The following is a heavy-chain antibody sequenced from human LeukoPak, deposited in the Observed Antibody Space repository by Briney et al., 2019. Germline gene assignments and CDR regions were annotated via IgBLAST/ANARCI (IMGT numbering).Heavy chain of an antibody. V-gene: IGHV3-23*01. D-gene: IGHD3-10*01. Sequence: PGGSLRLSCAASGFTFSSYAMSWVRQAPGKGLEWVSAISGSGGSTYYADSVKGRFTISRDNSKNTLYPQMNSLRAEDTAVYYCAKESAGFGELSIDYWGQGTLVTVSS. CDR2: ISGSGGST. J-gene: IGHJ4*02. CDR1: GFTFSSYA. CDR3: AKESAGFGELSIDY.